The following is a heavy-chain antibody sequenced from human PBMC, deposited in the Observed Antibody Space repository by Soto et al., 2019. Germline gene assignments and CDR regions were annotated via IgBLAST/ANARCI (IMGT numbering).Heavy chain of an antibody. CDR3: AREGRGKKAGYNGLVSLGY. J-gene: IGHJ4*02. D-gene: IGHD2-2*02. CDR2: IIPIFNST. V-gene: IGHV1-69*06. Sequence: QVQLVQSGAEVKTPGSSLKVSCTVSGSRFSNYVISWVRQAPGHGLEWLGRIIPIFNSTKYAQKFQGRVTITADTSTNTASLELSSLRSDDTAVYYGAREGRGKKAGYNGLVSLGYWGQGTLVTVSS. CDR1: GSRFSNYV.